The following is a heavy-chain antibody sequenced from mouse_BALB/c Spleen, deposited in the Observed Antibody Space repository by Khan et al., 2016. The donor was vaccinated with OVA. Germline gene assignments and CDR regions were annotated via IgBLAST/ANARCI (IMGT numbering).Heavy chain of an antibody. V-gene: IGHV1-59*01. J-gene: IGHJ3*01. CDR1: GYTFTSYW. Sequence: QVQLQQSGPELVRPGTSVKMSCKASGYTFTSYWMNWVKQRPGQGLEWIGMIDPSNSETTLNQKFKDKDSLSEDKSSNTAYMQISSLTSEDSACYYCARSGYAAFAYWCQGTLVTVSA. CDR2: IDPSNSET. CDR3: ARSGYAAFAY. D-gene: IGHD2-14*01.